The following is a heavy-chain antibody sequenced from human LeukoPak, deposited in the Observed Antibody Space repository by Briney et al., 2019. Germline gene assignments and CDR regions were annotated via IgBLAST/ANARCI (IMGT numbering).Heavy chain of an antibody. D-gene: IGHD1-26*01. J-gene: IGHJ5*02. CDR2: IYSGGST. V-gene: IGHV3-53*01. Sequence: PGGSLRLSCAASGFTVSSNYMSWVRQAPGKGLEWVSVIYSGGSTYYADSVKGRFTISRDNSKNTLYFQMNSLRAEDTAVYYCARGSLAGGSYYNWFDPWGQGTLVTVSS. CDR1: GFTVSSNY. CDR3: ARGSLAGGSYYNWFDP.